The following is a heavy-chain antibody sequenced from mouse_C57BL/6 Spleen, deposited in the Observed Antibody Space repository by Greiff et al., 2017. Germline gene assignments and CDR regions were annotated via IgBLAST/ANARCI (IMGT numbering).Heavy chain of an antibody. CDR1: GYTFTSYW. J-gene: IGHJ3*01. CDR3: ARWTYDRNYVAY. V-gene: IGHV1-55*01. Sequence: VQLQQPGAELVKPGASVKMSCKASGYTFTSYWITWVKQRPGQGLEWIGDIYPGSGSTNYNEKFKSKATLTVDTSASTAYMQLSSLTSEDSAVYYCARWTYDRNYVAYWGQGTLVTVSA. D-gene: IGHD2-5*01. CDR2: IYPGSGST.